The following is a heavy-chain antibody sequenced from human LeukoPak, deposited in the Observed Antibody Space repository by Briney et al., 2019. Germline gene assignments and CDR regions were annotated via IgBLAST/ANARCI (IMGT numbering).Heavy chain of an antibody. CDR2: INHSGST. D-gene: IGHD4/OR15-4a*01. Sequence: SETLSLTCAIYGGSFSDYYWSWIRQPPGKGLEWIGEINHSGSTNYNPSLTSRVTMSVDTSKNQFSLKLSSVTAADTAVYYCARGPPRDFGPSALYYNYWGQGTRVTVSS. J-gene: IGHJ4*02. CDR1: GGSFSDYY. V-gene: IGHV4-34*01. CDR3: ARGPPRDFGPSALYYNY.